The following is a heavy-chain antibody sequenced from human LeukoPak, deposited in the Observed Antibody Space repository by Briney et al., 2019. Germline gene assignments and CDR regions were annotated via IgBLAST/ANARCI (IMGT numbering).Heavy chain of an antibody. V-gene: IGHV3-21*04. CDR2: ISSSSRHI. D-gene: IGHD4-17*01. J-gene: IGHJ1*01. CDR3: VRDFSTVTTAYLHH. CDR1: GFTFSSYS. Sequence: PGGSLRLSCAASGFTFSSYSMNWVRQAPGKGLEWVSSISSSSRHIYYADSVKGRFIIFRDDAKNPLFLQMDSLRVEDTAMYYCVRDFSTVTTAYLHHWGQGTLLTVSS.